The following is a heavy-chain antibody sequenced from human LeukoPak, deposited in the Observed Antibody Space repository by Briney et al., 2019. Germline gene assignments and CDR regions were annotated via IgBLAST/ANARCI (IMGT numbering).Heavy chain of an antibody. CDR3: ARDIPSGFYTPDY. CDR1: GFTFSDYW. Sequence: PGGSLRLSCVASGFTFSDYWMSWVRQAPGMGLEWVANIETDGDGKNYVDSVKGRFTISRDNARNSLYLQMSSLRVEDTAVYYCARDIPSGFYTPDYWGRGTLVTVSS. CDR2: IETDGDGK. V-gene: IGHV3-7*01. J-gene: IGHJ4*02. D-gene: IGHD5-12*01.